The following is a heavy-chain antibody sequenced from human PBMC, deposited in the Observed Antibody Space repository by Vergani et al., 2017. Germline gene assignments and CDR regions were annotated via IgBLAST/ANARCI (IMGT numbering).Heavy chain of an antibody. CDR2: INPSGGHT. Sequence: QVQVVQSGAEVKKSGASVKVSCKTSGYTFSNYYMHWVRQAPGQGLEWMGIINPSGGHTNYAQKFQGRVTMTRDTSTSTAYMELRSLRSDDTAVYYCARTGGEGQWRSGGYWGQGTLVTVSS. D-gene: IGHD6-19*01. CDR1: GYTFSNYY. CDR3: ARTGGEGQWRSGGY. J-gene: IGHJ4*02. V-gene: IGHV1-46*01.